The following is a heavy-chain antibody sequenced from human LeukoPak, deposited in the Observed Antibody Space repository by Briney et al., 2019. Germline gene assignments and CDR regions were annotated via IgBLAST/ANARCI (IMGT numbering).Heavy chain of an antibody. V-gene: IGHV3-30-3*01. CDR1: GFTFSSYA. CDR2: ISYDGSNK. D-gene: IGHD3-10*01. CDR3: ARDPRYSAGYGSGVYRADGFDI. Sequence: GRSLRLSCAASGFTFSSYAMHWVRQAPGKGLEWVAVISYDGSNKYYADSVKGRFTISRDNSKNSLYLQMNSLRDEDTAVYYCARDPRYSAGYGSGVYRADGFDIWGQGTMVTVSS. J-gene: IGHJ3*02.